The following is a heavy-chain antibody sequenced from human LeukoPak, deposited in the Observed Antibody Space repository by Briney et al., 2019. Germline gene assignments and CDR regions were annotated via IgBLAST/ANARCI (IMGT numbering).Heavy chain of an antibody. CDR1: GGSFSGYY. V-gene: IGHV4-34*01. CDR3: ARESMATTTVPPGHFDY. J-gene: IGHJ4*02. Sequence: PSETLSLTCAVYGGSFSGYYWSWIRQPPGKGLEWIGEINHSGSTNYNPSLKSRVTISVDTSKNQFSLKLSSVTAADTAVYYCARESMATTTVPPGHFDYWGQGTLVTVSS. CDR2: INHSGST. D-gene: IGHD4-17*01.